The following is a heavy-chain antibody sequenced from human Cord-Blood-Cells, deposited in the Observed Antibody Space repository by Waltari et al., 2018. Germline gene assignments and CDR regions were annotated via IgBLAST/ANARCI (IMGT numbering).Heavy chain of an antibody. J-gene: IGHJ4*02. V-gene: IGHV1-69*01. CDR3: AREGEGQGGTTGPFDY. CDR2: LIPIFGTA. CDR1: GGTSGAYA. D-gene: IGHD1-7*01. Sequence: QVQLVQSGAEVKKPGSSVKVSCKASGGTSGAYAISGVRLAPGQGLEWMGGLIPIFGTATYAQKFQGRVTITADESTSTAYMGLSSLRSEDTAVYYCAREGEGQGGTTGPFDYWCQGTLVTVSA.